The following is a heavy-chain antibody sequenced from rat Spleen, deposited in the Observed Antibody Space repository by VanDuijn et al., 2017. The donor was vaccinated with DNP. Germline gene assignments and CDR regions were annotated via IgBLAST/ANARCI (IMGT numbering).Heavy chain of an antibody. CDR1: GYSITSNY. CDR3: VRWVRALDY. CDR2: INYSGST. V-gene: IGHV3-1*01. Sequence: EVQLQESGPGLVKPSQSLSLTCSVTGYSITSNYWGWIRTFPGIKMEWIGHINYSGSTNYHPSLRSRISITRDTSKNQFFLQLNSVTTEDTATYYCVRWVRALDYWGQGVMVTVSS. J-gene: IGHJ2*01. D-gene: IGHD4-1*01.